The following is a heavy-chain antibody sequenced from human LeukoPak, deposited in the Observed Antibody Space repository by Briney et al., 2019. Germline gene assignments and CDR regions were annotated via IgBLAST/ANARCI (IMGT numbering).Heavy chain of an antibody. Sequence: PGGSLILSCAASGFTFSNDWMSWVRQAPGKELEWVGRIKSKTDGGTTDYAAPVKGRFTISRDDSKNTLYLQMNSLKTEDTAVYYCTTDLPNWLFDYWGQGTLVTVSS. J-gene: IGHJ4*02. CDR3: TTDLPNWLFDY. D-gene: IGHD7-27*01. CDR2: IKSKTDGGTT. V-gene: IGHV3-15*01. CDR1: GFTFSNDW.